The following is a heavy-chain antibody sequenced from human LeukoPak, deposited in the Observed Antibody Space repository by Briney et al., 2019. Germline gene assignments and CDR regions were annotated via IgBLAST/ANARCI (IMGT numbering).Heavy chain of an antibody. CDR2: IYHSGST. J-gene: IGHJ6*02. CDR1: GGSISSGGYS. D-gene: IGHD3-3*01. V-gene: IGHV4-30-2*01. Sequence: KPSETLSLTCAVSGGSISSGGYSWSWIRQPPGKGLEWIGYIYHSGSTYYNPSLKSRVTISVDRSKNQFSLKLSSVTAADTAVYYCARDRGGYDFWSGHYYYGMDVRGQGTTVTVSS. CDR3: ARDRGGYDFWSGHYYYGMDV.